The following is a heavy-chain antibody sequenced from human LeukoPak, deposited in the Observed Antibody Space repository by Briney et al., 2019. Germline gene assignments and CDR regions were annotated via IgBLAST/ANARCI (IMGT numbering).Heavy chain of an antibody. CDR1: DSSITSDFY. CDR3: ATRGGGRGIGAAGDFDY. V-gene: IGHV4-38-2*02. D-gene: IGHD6-13*01. CDR2: FYNSGKT. Sequence: KPSETLSLTCTVSDSSITSDFYWGWLRQPPGKGLEWIGSFYNSGKTYYKPSLESRVTISMDTSKKQFSLKVSSVTAADTAVYYCATRGGGRGIGAAGDFDYWGQGILVTVSS. J-gene: IGHJ4*02.